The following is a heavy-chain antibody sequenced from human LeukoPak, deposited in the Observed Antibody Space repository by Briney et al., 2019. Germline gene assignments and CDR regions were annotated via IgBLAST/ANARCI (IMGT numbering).Heavy chain of an antibody. D-gene: IGHD6-13*01. V-gene: IGHV3-23*01. CDR3: AKAASSSWPSYYYGMDV. Sequence: GGSLRLSCAASGFIFSSHSMSWVRQAPGKGLEWVSVITDSGGNTYYADSVKGRFTISKDNSKNTVYLQMSSLRVDDTAVYYCAKAASSSWPSYYYGMDVWGQGTTVTVSS. J-gene: IGHJ6*02. CDR1: GFIFSSHS. CDR2: ITDSGGNT.